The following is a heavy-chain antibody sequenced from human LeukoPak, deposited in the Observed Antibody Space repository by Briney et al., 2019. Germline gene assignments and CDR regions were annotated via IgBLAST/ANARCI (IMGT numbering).Heavy chain of an antibody. Sequence: GASVKVSCKASGYAFTSYDINWVRQATGQGLEWMGWMNPNSGNTGYAQKFQGRVTITRNTSIGTAYMELSSLRSEDTAVYYCARGESYYDSSGPPYGIWGQGTMVTVSS. D-gene: IGHD3-22*01. CDR1: GYAFTSYD. V-gene: IGHV1-8*03. CDR2: MNPNSGNT. J-gene: IGHJ3*02. CDR3: ARGESYYDSSGPPYGI.